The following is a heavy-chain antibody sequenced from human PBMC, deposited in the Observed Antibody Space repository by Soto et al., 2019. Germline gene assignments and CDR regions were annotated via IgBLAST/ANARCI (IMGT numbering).Heavy chain of an antibody. CDR2: IYRDDNN. CDR3: AHGSGWLSDY. V-gene: IGHV2-5*02. J-gene: IGHJ4*02. CDR1: GFSLTSTAVG. D-gene: IGHD6-19*01. Sequence: QITLKESGPTLVKPTQTLTLTCTFSGFSLTSTAVGVNWIRQPPGKALEWLELIYRDDNNQYNPSLKSRITVTNDTSKNQVVLKRTNMYPADTATYYCAHGSGWLSDYWGQGTLVTVSS.